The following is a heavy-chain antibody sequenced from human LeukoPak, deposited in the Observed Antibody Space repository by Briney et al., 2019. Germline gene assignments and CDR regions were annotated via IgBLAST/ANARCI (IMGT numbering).Heavy chain of an antibody. CDR2: ISPYNGNT. J-gene: IGHJ4*02. Sequence: ASVKVSCKASGYTFTNYAIGWVRQAPGQGLEWMGWISPYNGNTNYAQRFQGRVTMTTDTSTSTAYMELSRLRSDDTAVYYCARVFQKQLADYWGQGTLVTVSS. CDR3: ARVFQKQLADY. V-gene: IGHV1-18*01. CDR1: GYTFTNYA. D-gene: IGHD6-13*01.